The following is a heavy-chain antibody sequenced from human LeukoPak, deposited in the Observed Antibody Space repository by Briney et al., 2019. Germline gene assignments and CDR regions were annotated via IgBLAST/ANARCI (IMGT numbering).Heavy chain of an antibody. J-gene: IGHJ4*02. V-gene: IGHV3-21*01. CDR1: GFTFSSYS. CDR2: IISSSSYI. CDR3: AREREKWELLAPDY. Sequence: GGSLRLSCAASGFTFSSYSMNWVRQAPGKGLGWGSSIISSSSYIYYADSLKGRFTISIDNAKNSLYLQMNSLRAEDTAVYYCAREREKWELLAPDYWGQGTLVTVSS. D-gene: IGHD1-26*01.